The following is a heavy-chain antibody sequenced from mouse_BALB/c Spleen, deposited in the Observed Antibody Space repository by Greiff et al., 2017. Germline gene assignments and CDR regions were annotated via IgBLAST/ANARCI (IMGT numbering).Heavy chain of an antibody. V-gene: IGHV1-77*01. Sequence: VQLQQSGAELARPGASVKLSCKASGYTFTDYYINWVKQRTGQGLEWIGEIYPGSGNTYYNEKFKGKATLTADKSSSTAYMQLSSLTSEDSAVDFCARSRMITALFAYWGQGTLVTVSA. CDR1: GYTFTDYY. CDR3: ARSRMITALFAY. D-gene: IGHD2-4*01. CDR2: IYPGSGNT. J-gene: IGHJ3*01.